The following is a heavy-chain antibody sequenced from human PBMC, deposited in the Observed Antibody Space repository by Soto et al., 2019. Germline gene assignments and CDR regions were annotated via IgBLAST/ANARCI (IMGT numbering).Heavy chain of an antibody. J-gene: IGHJ4*02. Sequence: QVQLVQSGAEVKKPGASVKVSCKASGYTFTSYYMHWVRQAPGQGLEWMGIINPSGGSTSYAQKFQGRVTMTRDTSTSTVYMELSSLRSEDTAVYYCARAGVSSGWWRAPYYFDYWGQGTLVTVSS. V-gene: IGHV1-46*01. D-gene: IGHD6-19*01. CDR3: ARAGVSSGWWRAPYYFDY. CDR1: GYTFTSYY. CDR2: INPSGGST.